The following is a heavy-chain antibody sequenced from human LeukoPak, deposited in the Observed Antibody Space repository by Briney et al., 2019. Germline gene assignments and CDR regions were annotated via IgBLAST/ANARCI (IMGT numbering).Heavy chain of an antibody. CDR1: GGSFSGYY. CDR3: ARDNSSSWYWAKVTRNWFGP. J-gene: IGHJ5*02. V-gene: IGHV4-34*01. D-gene: IGHD6-13*01. CDR2: INHSGST. Sequence: SETLSLTCAVYGGSFSGYYWSWIRQPPGKGLEWIGEINHSGSTNYNPSLKSRVTISVDTSKNQFSLKLSSVTAADTAVYYCARDNSSSWYWAKVTRNWFGPWGQGTLVTVSS.